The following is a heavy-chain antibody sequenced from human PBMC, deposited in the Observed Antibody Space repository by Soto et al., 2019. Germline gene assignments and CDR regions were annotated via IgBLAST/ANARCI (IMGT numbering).Heavy chain of an antibody. Sequence: QVQLVQSGAEVKKPGASVKVSCQASGYTFTSYGISWVRQAPGQELEWMGWISAYNGNTNYAQKLQGRVTMTTDTSTSTAYMELRSLRSDDTAVYYCARAQLGYCSGGSCSPGDYWGRGTLVTVSS. CDR1: GYTFTSYG. CDR2: ISAYNGNT. CDR3: ARAQLGYCSGGSCSPGDY. D-gene: IGHD2-15*01. J-gene: IGHJ4*02. V-gene: IGHV1-18*01.